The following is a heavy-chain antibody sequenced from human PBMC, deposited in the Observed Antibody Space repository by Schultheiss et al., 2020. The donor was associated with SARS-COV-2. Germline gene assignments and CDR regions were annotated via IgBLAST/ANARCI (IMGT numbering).Heavy chain of an antibody. V-gene: IGHV3-30*04. CDR3: ARDSDSSGYSSGDFDY. CDR2: ISYDGSNK. J-gene: IGHJ4*02. CDR1: GFTFSSYA. D-gene: IGHD3-22*01. Sequence: GGSLRLSCAASGFTFSSYAMHWVRQAPGKGLEWVAVISYDGSNKYYADSVKGRFTISRDNSKNTLYLQMNSLRAEDTAVYYCARDSDSSGYSSGDFDYWGQGTLVTV.